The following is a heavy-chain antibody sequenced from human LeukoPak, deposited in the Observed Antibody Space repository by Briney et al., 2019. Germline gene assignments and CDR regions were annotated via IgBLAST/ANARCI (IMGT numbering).Heavy chain of an antibody. V-gene: IGHV3-30*04. CDR2: ISYDGSNK. J-gene: IGHJ4*02. CDR1: GFTFSSYA. CDR3: ARDRNDYVWGTYNY. Sequence: GGSLRLSCAASGFTFSSYAMHWVRQAPGKGLEWVAVISYDGSNKYYADSVKGRLTISRDNSKNTLYLQMNSLRAEDTAVYYCARDRNDYVWGTYNYWGQGTLVTVSS. D-gene: IGHD3-16*01.